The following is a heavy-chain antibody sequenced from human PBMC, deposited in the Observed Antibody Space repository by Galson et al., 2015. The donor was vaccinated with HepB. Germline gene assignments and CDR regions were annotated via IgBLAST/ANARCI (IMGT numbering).Heavy chain of an antibody. CDR3: AKEAPPPYDFWSGYYPPGY. D-gene: IGHD3-3*01. Sequence: SLRLSCAASGFTFSSYGMHWVRQAPGKGLEWVAVISYDGSNKYYADSVKGRFTISRDNSKNTLYLQMNSLRAEDTAVYYCAKEAPPPYDFWSGYYPPGYWGQGTLVTVSS. CDR1: GFTFSSYG. V-gene: IGHV3-30*18. J-gene: IGHJ4*02. CDR2: ISYDGSNK.